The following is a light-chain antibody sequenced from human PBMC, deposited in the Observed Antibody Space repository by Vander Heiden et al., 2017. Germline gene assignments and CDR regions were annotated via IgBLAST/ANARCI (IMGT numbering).Light chain of an antibody. J-gene: IGKJ5*01. Sequence: DIVVTQSPASLALSLRVRATINCKNSKSVLYSSNNKNYLAWYQQKPGQPPKLLIYWASTREAAVPDRLSGSGSGTDFTLTISSRQAEDVAVYYCQQYYSTEVTFGQGTRLEIK. CDR1: KSVLYSSNNKNY. CDR2: WAS. V-gene: IGKV4-1*01. CDR3: QQYYSTEVT.